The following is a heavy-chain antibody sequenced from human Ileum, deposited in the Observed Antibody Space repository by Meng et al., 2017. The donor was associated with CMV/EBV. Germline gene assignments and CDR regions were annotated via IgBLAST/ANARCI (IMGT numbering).Heavy chain of an antibody. CDR1: DDSISNNNW. Sequence: SDDSISNNNWWTWVRQYPGKGLEWIGEIYHSGTTNYNPSLKSRVTISVDKSKNQFFLKMTSLTAADTAVYYCARKISSGYYLNWFDPWGRGTLVTVSS. V-gene: IGHV4-4*02. J-gene: IGHJ5*02. CDR2: IYHSGTT. CDR3: ARKISSGYYLNWFDP. D-gene: IGHD3-22*01.